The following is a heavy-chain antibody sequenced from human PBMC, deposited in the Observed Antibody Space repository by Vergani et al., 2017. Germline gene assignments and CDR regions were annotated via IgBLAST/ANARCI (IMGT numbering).Heavy chain of an antibody. CDR3: ARDRVVGATTPYYFDY. J-gene: IGHJ4*02. D-gene: IGHD1-26*01. CDR1: GFTFSSYA. CDR2: ISSSSSYI. V-gene: IGHV3-21*01. Sequence: VQLVESGGGVVQPGRSLRLSCAASGFTFSSYAMHWVRQAPGKGLEWVSSISSSSSYIYYADSVKGRFTISRDNAKNALYLQMNSLRAEDTAVYYCARDRVVGATTPYYFDYWGQGTLVTVSS.